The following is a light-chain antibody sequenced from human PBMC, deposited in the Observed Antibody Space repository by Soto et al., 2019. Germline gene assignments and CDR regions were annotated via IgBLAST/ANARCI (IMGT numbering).Light chain of an antibody. Sequence: IVLTQSPATLSLSPGERATLSCRAKQTVNTYLSWYKHKPGQAPRLLIYGASNRATGIPARFSGSGCGTDFTLPISSLEPKDSAGYYCQQRYNSLTFGGGTKVEIK. CDR2: GAS. V-gene: IGKV3-11*01. CDR3: QQRYNSLT. J-gene: IGKJ4*01. CDR1: QTVNTY.